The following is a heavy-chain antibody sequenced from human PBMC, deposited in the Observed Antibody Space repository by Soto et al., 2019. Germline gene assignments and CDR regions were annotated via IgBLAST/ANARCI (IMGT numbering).Heavy chain of an antibody. CDR2: INPATGAA. V-gene: IGHV1-2*02. J-gene: IGHJ3*02. Sequence: QLHLVQSGAVVKKPGASVTVSCSASGYPVTAYYMHWVRQAPGRGLEWMGGINPATGAAKYTQTFQGRVTMTRDTSTSTVFMELRGLTSEDPAVFYWARGGGVGVAGSAAFDMWGQGTLVTVSS. D-gene: IGHD3-3*01. CDR3: ARGGGVGVAGSAAFDM. CDR1: GYPVTAYY.